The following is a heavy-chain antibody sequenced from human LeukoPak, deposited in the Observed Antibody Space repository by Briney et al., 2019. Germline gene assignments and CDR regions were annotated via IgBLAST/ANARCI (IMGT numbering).Heavy chain of an antibody. CDR1: GGSISSYY. CDR2: IYYSGST. Sequence: SSETLSLTCTVSGGSISSYYWSWIRQPPGKGLEWIGYIYYSGSTNYNPSLKSRVTISVDTSKNQFSLKLSSVTAADTAVYYCARLMVRGVPIIWGQGTMVTVSS. J-gene: IGHJ3*02. CDR3: ARLMVRGVPII. D-gene: IGHD3-10*01. V-gene: IGHV4-59*01.